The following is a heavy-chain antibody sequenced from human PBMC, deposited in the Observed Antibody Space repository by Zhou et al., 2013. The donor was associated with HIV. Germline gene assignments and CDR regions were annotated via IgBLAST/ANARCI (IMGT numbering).Heavy chain of an antibody. Sequence: QVQLVQSGAEVKKPGSSVKVSCKASGGTFSSYAISWVRQAPGQGLEWMGGIIPIFGTANYAQKFQGRVTITTDESTSTAYMELSSLRSEDTAVYYCARDGRGGITMVRGREDYWGQGTLVTGLL. CDR1: GGTFSSYA. V-gene: IGHV1-69*05. D-gene: IGHD3-10*01. CDR2: IIPIFGTA. J-gene: IGHJ4*02. CDR3: ARDGRGGITMVRGREDY.